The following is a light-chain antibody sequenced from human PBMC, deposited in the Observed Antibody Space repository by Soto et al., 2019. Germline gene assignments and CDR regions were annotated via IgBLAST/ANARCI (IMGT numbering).Light chain of an antibody. CDR2: EVS. V-gene: IGLV2-14*01. J-gene: IGLJ1*01. CDR1: SSDVGAYNY. Sequence: QSVLTQPASVSGSPGQSITISCTGTSSDVGAYNYVSWYQQHPGKAPKLMIYEVSNRPSGVSNRFSGSKSGNTASLTISGLQAEDEADYYCSSYTGSTNYVFGTGTRSPS. CDR3: SSYTGSTNYV.